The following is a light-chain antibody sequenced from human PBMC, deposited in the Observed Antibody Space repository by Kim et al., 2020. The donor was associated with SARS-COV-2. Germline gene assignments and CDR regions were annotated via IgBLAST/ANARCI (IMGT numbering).Light chain of an antibody. CDR1: QSVDNF. CDR2: DAF. V-gene: IGKV3-11*01. Sequence: LSPGETSMLSCRSSQSVDNFLALYKQKPDQHTRLVIYDAFIRATDTTDRLSGSGYGTDFTLTINNLEPEDFAVYYCQQRSKWPPFTFGQGTKMEI. CDR3: QQRSKWPPFT. J-gene: IGKJ2*01.